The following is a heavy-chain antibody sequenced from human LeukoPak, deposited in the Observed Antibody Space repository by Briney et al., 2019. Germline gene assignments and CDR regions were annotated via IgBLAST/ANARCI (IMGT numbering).Heavy chain of an antibody. D-gene: IGHD3-22*01. CDR2: INTKSGMT. CDR3: ARVDGSVDY. Sequence: GASVKVSCKASGYTFTRYDINWVRQATGQGLEWMGWINTKSGMTGHAQKFQGRITITKDTSISTVYMELSSPSSEDTAVYFCARVDGSVDYWGQGTLVTVSS. V-gene: IGHV1-8*03. J-gene: IGHJ4*02. CDR1: GYTFTRYD.